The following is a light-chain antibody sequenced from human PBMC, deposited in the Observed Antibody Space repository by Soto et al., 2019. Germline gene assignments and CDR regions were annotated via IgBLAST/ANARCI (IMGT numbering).Light chain of an antibody. Sequence: DVVMTQSPLSLPVTLGQPASISCRSSQSLVYSDGNTYLNWFQQRPGQSPRRLIYKVSNRDSGVPDRFSGSGSGTDFTLKISRVEAEDVRVYYCMQGTHWPLTFGQGTRLEIK. V-gene: IGKV2-30*01. CDR1: QSLVYSDGNTY. CDR2: KVS. J-gene: IGKJ5*01. CDR3: MQGTHWPLT.